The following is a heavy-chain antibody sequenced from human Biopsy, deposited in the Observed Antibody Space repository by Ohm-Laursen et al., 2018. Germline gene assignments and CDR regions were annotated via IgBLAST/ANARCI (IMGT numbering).Heavy chain of an antibody. D-gene: IGHD3-10*01. CDR1: GFTFDDYA. V-gene: IGHV3-9*01. J-gene: IGHJ4*02. CDR2: ISWNSGSI. Sequence: SLRLSCAASGFTFDDYAMHWVRQVPGKGLEWVSGISWNSGSIGYADSVMGRFTISRDNAKRSLYLQMNSLRVEDTAFYYCVKAAYGSGTYHPLDYWGQGTLVTVSS. CDR3: VKAAYGSGTYHPLDY.